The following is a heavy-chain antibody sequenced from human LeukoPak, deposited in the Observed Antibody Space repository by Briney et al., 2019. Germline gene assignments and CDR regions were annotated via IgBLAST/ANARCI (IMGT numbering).Heavy chain of an antibody. Sequence: EASVKVSCKASGYTFTGYYMHWVRQAPGQGLEWMGWINPNSGGTNYAQKFQGRVTMTRDTSISTAYMELSRLRSDDTAMYYCARSKAAAGTDYMDVWGKGTTVTISS. V-gene: IGHV1-2*02. CDR2: INPNSGGT. J-gene: IGHJ6*03. CDR1: GYTFTGYY. D-gene: IGHD6-13*01. CDR3: ARSKAAAGTDYMDV.